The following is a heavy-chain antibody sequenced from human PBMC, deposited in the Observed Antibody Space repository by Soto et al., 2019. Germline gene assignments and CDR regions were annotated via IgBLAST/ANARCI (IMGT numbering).Heavy chain of an antibody. D-gene: IGHD2-2*01. CDR3: GRERHPPPEGYCSSTSCYHRYVMDV. J-gene: IGHJ6*02. Sequence: SETLSLTCAVSGGSISSGGYSWSWIRQPPGKGLEWIGYIYHSGSTYYNPSLKSRVTISVDRSKNQFSLKLSSVTAADTAVYYCGRERHPPPEGYCSSTSCYHRYVMDVWGQGTKVTVSS. V-gene: IGHV4-30-2*01. CDR1: GGSISSGGYS. CDR2: IYHSGST.